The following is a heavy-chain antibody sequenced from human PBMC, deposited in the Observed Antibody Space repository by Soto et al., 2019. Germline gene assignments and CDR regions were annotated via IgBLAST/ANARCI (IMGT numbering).Heavy chain of an antibody. CDR3: GRNCHYCADH. J-gene: IGHJ5*02. CDR2: VHHSGST. D-gene: IGHD2-21*01. CDR1: GDSISYGYW. V-gene: IGHV4-4*02. Sequence: QVQLQESGPGLVKPSGTLSLTCAVSGDSISYGYWWTWVRQTPGKGLEWIGEVHHSGSTNYNPSLESRVTISVDKSKNQFSLNLRSLTAADTAIYYCGRNCHYCADHWGQGSLVAVSS.